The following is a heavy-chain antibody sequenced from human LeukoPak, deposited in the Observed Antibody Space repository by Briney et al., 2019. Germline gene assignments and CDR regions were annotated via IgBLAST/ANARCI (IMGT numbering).Heavy chain of an antibody. V-gene: IGHV4-39*07. CDR2: IYYSGRT. CDR3: ARSHGSGSYYNLNDY. D-gene: IGHD3-10*01. Sequence: SETLSLTCTVSGGSISSSTYYWGWIRQPPGKGLEWIGTIYYSGRTYYNPSLRSRVTISVDMSKNQFSLKLNSVTAADTAVYYCARSHGSGSYYNLNDYWGQGTLVTVSS. J-gene: IGHJ4*02. CDR1: GGSISSSTYY.